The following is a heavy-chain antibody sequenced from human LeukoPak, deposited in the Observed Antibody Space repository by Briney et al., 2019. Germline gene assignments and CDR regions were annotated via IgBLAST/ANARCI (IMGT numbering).Heavy chain of an antibody. V-gene: IGHV4-39*01. CDR3: ARRVPMDTMIDH. D-gene: IGHD3-22*01. CDR1: GGSISSSSYY. CDR2: IYYSGST. Sequence: SETLSLTCTVSGGSISSSSYYWGWIRQPPGKGLEWIGSIYYSGSTYYNPSLKSRVTISVDTSKNQFSLKLSSVTAADTAVYYCARRVPMDTMIDHWGQGTLVTVSS. J-gene: IGHJ4*02.